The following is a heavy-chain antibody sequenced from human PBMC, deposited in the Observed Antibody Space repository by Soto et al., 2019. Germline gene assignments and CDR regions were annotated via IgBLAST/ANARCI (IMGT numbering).Heavy chain of an antibody. V-gene: IGHV4-39*01. J-gene: IGHJ4*02. CDR1: GGSISSSSYY. D-gene: IGHD3-10*01. Sequence: SETLSLTCTVSGGSISSSSYYWGWIRQPPGKGLEWIGSIYYSGSTYYNPSLKSRVTISVDTSKNQFSLKLSSVTAADTDVYYCAGPRRGYFDYWGQGTLVTVSS. CDR3: AGPRRGYFDY. CDR2: IYYSGST.